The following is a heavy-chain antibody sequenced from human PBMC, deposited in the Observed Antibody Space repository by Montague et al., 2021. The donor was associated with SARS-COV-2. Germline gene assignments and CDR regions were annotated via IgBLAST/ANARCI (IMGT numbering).Heavy chain of an antibody. J-gene: IGHJ2*01. CDR1: GGSISGDNYY. Sequence: TLSLTCTVSGGSISGDNYYWTWIRQHPGKGLEWIANNYYTGSTYYNPSLQSRLRTSLDTSKNQFSLTLTSVTAADTAIYYCARSRGWGSRGAGYIDLWGRGTLVTVSS. V-gene: IGHV4-31*03. CDR2: NYYTGST. CDR3: ARSRGWGSRGAGYIDL. D-gene: IGHD1-26*01.